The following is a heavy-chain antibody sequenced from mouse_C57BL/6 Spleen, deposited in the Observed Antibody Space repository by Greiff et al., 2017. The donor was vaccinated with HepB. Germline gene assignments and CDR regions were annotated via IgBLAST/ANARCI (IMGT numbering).Heavy chain of an antibody. CDR3: ARRYGSSPYYAMDY. V-gene: IGHV1-85*01. D-gene: IGHD1-1*01. CDR2: IYPRDGST. Sequence: QVQLKQSGPELVKPGASVKLSCKASGYSFTSYDINWVKQRPGQGLEWIGWIYPRDGSTKYNEKFKGKATLTVDTSSSTAYMELHSLTSEDSAVYFCARRYGSSPYYAMDYWGQGTSVTVSS. CDR1: GYSFTSYD. J-gene: IGHJ4*01.